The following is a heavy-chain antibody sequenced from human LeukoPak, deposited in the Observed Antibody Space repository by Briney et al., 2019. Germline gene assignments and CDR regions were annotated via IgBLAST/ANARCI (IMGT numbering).Heavy chain of an antibody. D-gene: IGHD3-22*01. CDR2: IYYSGST. V-gene: IGHV4-39*07. J-gene: IGHJ5*02. CDR3: ARAEPLSSAYYDSSGSPDLNWFDP. Sequence: PSETLSLTCTVSGGSISSSSYYWGWIRQPPGKGLEWIGSIYYSGSTYYNPSLKSRVTISVDTSKNQFSLKLSSVTAADTAVYYCARAEPLSSAYYDSSGSPDLNWFDPWGQGTLVTVSS. CDR1: GGSISSSSYY.